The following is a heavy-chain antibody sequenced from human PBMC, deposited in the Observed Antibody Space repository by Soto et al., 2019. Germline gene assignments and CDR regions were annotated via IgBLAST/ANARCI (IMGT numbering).Heavy chain of an antibody. CDR2: IIPIFGTA. CDR3: ARDSLTGDYSVDYWYFYL. Sequence: QVQLLQSGAEVKKPGSSVAVSCKASGGTFSSYAISWVRQAPGPGLEWMGGIIPIFGTANYAQKFQGRVTITADESTSTAYMELSSLRSEDTAVYYCARDSLTGDYSVDYWYFYLWGRGTLVTVSS. V-gene: IGHV1-69*01. D-gene: IGHD7-27*01. J-gene: IGHJ2*01. CDR1: GGTFSSYA.